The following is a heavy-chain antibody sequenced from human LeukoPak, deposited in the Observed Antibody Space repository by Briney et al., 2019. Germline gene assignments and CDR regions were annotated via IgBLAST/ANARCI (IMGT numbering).Heavy chain of an antibody. J-gene: IGHJ4*02. CDR2: ISGSGGST. D-gene: IGHD3-3*01. V-gene: IGHV3-23*01. CDR1: GLTFSSYA. CDR3: AKGPVGVVFGVVPSFDY. Sequence: GRSLRLSCAASGLTFSSYAMSWVRQAPGKGLEWVSAISGSGGSTYYADSVKGRFTISRDNSKNTLYLQMNSLRAEDTAVYYCAKGPVGVVFGVVPSFDYWGQGTLVTVSS.